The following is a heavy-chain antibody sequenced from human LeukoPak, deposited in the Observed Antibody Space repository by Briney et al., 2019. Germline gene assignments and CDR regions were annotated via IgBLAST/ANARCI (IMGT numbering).Heavy chain of an antibody. D-gene: IGHD3-22*01. CDR1: GFTVSSNY. J-gene: IGHJ4*02. CDR3: AKDISEGDDSSGYYGEFDY. Sequence: SGGSLRLSCAASGFTVSSNYMSWVRQAPGKGLEWVSVIYSGGSTYYADSVKGRFTISRDNAKNSLYLQMNSLRAEDTALYYCAKDISEGDDSSGYYGEFDYWGQGTLVTVSS. V-gene: IGHV3-53*05. CDR2: IYSGGST.